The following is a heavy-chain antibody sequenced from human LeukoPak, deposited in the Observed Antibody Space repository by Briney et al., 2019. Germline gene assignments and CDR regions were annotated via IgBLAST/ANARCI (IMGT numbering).Heavy chain of an antibody. CDR1: GGSISSSSYY. CDR2: IYYSGST. Sequence: PSETLSLTCTVSGGSISSSSYYWGWIRQPPGKGLEWIGSIYYSGSTYYNPSLKSRVTISVDTSKNQFSLKLSSVTAADTAVYYCARYRAFSYSSSRLGRAMDVWGKGTTVTVSS. V-gene: IGHV4-39*07. J-gene: IGHJ6*03. D-gene: IGHD6-13*01. CDR3: ARYRAFSYSSSRLGRAMDV.